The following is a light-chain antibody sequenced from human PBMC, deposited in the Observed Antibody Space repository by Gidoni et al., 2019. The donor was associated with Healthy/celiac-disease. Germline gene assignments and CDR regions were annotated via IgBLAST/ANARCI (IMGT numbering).Light chain of an antibody. J-gene: IGKJ4*01. CDR3: QHYDSLPVT. Sequence: DIQMTQSPSSLSAPVGDRVTITCQATQAIRNNLNWYQYKPGKAPHLLIYDVSKLERRVPSRFSGSGSGTDFTFTISDLQPEDVATYYCQHYDSLPVTFGGGTKVEIE. CDR2: DVS. V-gene: IGKV1-33*01. CDR1: QAIRNN.